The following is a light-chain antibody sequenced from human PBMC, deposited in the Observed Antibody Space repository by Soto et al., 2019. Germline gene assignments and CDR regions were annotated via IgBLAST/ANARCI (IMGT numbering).Light chain of an antibody. Sequence: ETVLTQSPGTLSLSPGERATLSCRASQSVSSNYLDWYQQKPGQAPRLLMYGASTRATGIPDRFSGSGSGTDFTLTISRLEPEDFAVYYCQQFGSSPPSWTFGQGTKVEIK. J-gene: IGKJ1*01. CDR2: GAS. V-gene: IGKV3-20*01. CDR1: QSVSSNY. CDR3: QQFGSSPPSWT.